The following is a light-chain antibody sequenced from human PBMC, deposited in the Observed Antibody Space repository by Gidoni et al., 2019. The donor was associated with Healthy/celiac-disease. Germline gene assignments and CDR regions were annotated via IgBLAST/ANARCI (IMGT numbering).Light chain of an antibody. CDR2: EVS. Sequence: QSALTQPPPVSGSPGQSITISCTGTSSDVGGYNYVSWYQQHPGKAPKLMIYEVSNRPSGVSNRFSGSKSGNTASLTISGLQAEDEADYYCSSYTSSSTLSVFGTGTKVTVL. CDR3: SSYTSSSTLSV. V-gene: IGLV2-14*01. J-gene: IGLJ1*01. CDR1: SSDVGGYNY.